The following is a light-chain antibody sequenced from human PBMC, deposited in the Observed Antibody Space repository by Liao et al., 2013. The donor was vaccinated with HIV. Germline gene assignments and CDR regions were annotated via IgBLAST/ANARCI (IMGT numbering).Light chain of an antibody. CDR1: ALPNQY. CDR3: QVWDSDTDHYV. J-gene: IGLJ1*01. Sequence: SYELTQPPSLSVSPGQTARITCSGDALPNQYAYWYQLRPGQAPVLVTYKDSQRPSGVPERFSGSNSGNTATLTISRVEAGDEADYYCQVWDSDTDHYVFGSGTKVTVL. CDR2: KDS. V-gene: IGLV3-25*02.